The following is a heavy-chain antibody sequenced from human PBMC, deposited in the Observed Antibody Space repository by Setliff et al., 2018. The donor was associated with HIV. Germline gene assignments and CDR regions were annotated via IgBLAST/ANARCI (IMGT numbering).Heavy chain of an antibody. J-gene: IGHJ4*02. CDR3: AKDPNMYSSGWYGY. CDR1: GFTFSSYG. D-gene: IGHD6-19*01. V-gene: IGHV3-30*18. Sequence: GGSLRLSCAASGFTFSSYGMHWVRQAPGKGLEWVAVISYDGSSKYYADSVKGRFTISRDNSKNTLYLQMNSLRAEDTAVYYCAKDPNMYSSGWYGYWGQGTLVTVSS. CDR2: ISYDGSSK.